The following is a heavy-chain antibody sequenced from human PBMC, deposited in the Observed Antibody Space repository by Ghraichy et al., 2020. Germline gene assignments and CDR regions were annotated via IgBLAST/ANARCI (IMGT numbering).Heavy chain of an antibody. CDR3: ARDGPRSFGQWH. D-gene: IGHD6-19*01. Sequence: LSLTCAASGFTFSSFGMHWVRQAPGKGLEWVALIWYDGSSKHYADSVKGRFTISRDNSKNTLYLQMSNLRAEDAAVYYCARDGPRSFGQWHWGQGTLVTVSS. V-gene: IGHV3-33*01. CDR1: GFTFSSFG. J-gene: IGHJ4*02. CDR2: IWYDGSSK.